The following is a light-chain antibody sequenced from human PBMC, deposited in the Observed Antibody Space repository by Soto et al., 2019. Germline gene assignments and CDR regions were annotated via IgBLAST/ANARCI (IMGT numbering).Light chain of an antibody. V-gene: IGKV1-5*03. CDR2: KAS. CDR3: QQADSFPWT. J-gene: IGKJ1*01. Sequence: DIQMTQSPSTLPASVGDRVTVTGRASQSIRSWLAWYQEKPGKAPKLLIYKASLLETGVPSRFSGSGSGTEFTLTISSLLTDDFGTYYCQQADSFPWTFGQGTRVEIK. CDR1: QSIRSW.